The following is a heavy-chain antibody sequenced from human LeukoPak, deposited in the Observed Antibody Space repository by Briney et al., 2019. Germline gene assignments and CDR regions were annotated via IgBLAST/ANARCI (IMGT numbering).Heavy chain of an antibody. CDR3: ARGDGVYDYVWGRSY. CDR1: GFIFSDYY. V-gene: IGHV3-11*01. J-gene: IGHJ4*02. CDR2: ISSGGDTF. Sequence: GGPLRLSCAASGFIFSDYYMVWIRQAPGKGLEWVAYISSGGDTFFYADSVKGRFTISRDNSGDSLYLQMNSLRAEDTAVYYCARGDGVYDYVWGRSYWGQGTLVTVSS. D-gene: IGHD3-16*01.